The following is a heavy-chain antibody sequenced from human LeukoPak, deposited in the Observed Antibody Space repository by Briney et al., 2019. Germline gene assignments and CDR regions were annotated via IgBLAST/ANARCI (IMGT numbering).Heavy chain of an antibody. CDR1: GFTFRSYG. J-gene: IGHJ5*02. CDR3: AKGNVAAEA. Sequence: GGSLRLSCAASGFTFRSYGMHWVRQAPGKGLEWVAFIRYDGSNKSYADSVKGRFTISRDISKNTLYLQMISLRDEDTAVYYCAKGNVAAEAWGQGTLVTVSS. CDR2: IRYDGSNK. D-gene: IGHD6-13*01. V-gene: IGHV3-30*02.